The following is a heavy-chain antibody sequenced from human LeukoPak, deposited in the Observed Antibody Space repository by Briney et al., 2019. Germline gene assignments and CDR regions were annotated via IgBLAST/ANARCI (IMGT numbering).Heavy chain of an antibody. J-gene: IGHJ2*01. D-gene: IGHD5-24*01. CDR3: ARDLGRSGLQLRRKEHWYFDL. CDR2: IYTSGST. V-gene: IGHV4-4*07. Sequence: SETLALTCTVSGVSISSYYWSWIRQPAGKGLEWIGRIYTSGSTNYNPSLKSRVAMSVDTSKNPCSLKLSSVTAAETAVYYCARDLGRSGLQLRRKEHWYFDLWGRGTLVTVSS. CDR1: GVSISSYY.